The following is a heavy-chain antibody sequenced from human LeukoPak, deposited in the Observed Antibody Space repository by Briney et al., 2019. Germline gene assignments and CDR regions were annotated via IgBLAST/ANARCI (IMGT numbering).Heavy chain of an antibody. CDR3: TTRVRYCGGDCYPLDY. CDR2: IKSKTDGGTT. Sequence: GGSLRLSCAASGFTFSNAWMTWVRQTPGKGLEWVGRIKSKTDGGTTDYAAPVKGRFTISRDDSQNPLYLQMNSLKTDDTALYYCTTRVRYCGGDCYPLDYWGQGTLVTVSS. V-gene: IGHV3-15*01. D-gene: IGHD2-21*02. CDR1: GFTFSNAW. J-gene: IGHJ4*02.